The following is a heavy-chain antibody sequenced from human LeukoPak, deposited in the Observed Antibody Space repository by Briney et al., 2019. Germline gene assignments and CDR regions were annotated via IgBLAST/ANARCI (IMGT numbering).Heavy chain of an antibody. Sequence: SETLSLTCAVYGGSFSGYYWSWIRQPPGKALEWIGEINHSGSTNYNPARKSRVTISVAPSKTQFSLTLSSVTAADTAVYSCARVPYYDFWSGYSQGLYYFDYWGQGTLVTVSS. CDR2: INHSGST. J-gene: IGHJ4*02. CDR3: ARVPYYDFWSGYSQGLYYFDY. D-gene: IGHD3-3*01. V-gene: IGHV4-34*01. CDR1: GGSFSGYY.